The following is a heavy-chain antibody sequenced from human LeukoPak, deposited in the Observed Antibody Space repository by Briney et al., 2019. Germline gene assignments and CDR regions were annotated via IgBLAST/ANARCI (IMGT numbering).Heavy chain of an antibody. Sequence: GGSLRLSCAASGFTLDDYAMHWVRQAPGRGLEWVSGISWNSGSIGYADSVKGRFTISRDNAKNSLYLQMNSLRAEDTALYYCAKDIRGYSYGYRTLYYYYGMDVWGQGTTVTVSS. J-gene: IGHJ6*02. V-gene: IGHV3-9*01. CDR2: ISWNSGSI. CDR1: GFTLDDYA. CDR3: AKDIRGYSYGYRTLYYYYGMDV. D-gene: IGHD5-18*01.